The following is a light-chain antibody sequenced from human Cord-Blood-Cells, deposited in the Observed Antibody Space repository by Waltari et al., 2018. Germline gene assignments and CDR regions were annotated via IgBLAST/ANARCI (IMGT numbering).Light chain of an antibody. CDR3: MQALQTPLT. Sequence: PGEPASISCRSSQSLLHSNGYNYLDWYLQKPGQSPQLLIYLGSNRASGVPDRFSGSGSGTDFTLKINRVEAEDVGVYYCMQALQTPLTFGPGTKVDIK. CDR1: QSLLHSNGYNY. CDR2: LGS. V-gene: IGKV2-28*01. J-gene: IGKJ3*01.